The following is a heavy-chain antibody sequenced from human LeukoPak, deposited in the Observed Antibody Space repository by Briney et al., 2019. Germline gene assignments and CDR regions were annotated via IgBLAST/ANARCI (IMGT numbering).Heavy chain of an antibody. CDR2: ITRNSDNI. CDR1: GFTFDDYD. D-gene: IGHD3-16*01. Sequence: PGGSLRLSCAASGFTFDDYDLLWVRQAPGKGLEWVLGITRNSDNIEYANSVKGRFTLSRDNGKNSLYLQMNSLRAAAMYLYYCAKGGGVMLVYYYYMDVWGKGTTVTVSS. V-gene: IGHV3-9*03. CDR3: AKGGGVMLVYYYYMDV. J-gene: IGHJ6*03.